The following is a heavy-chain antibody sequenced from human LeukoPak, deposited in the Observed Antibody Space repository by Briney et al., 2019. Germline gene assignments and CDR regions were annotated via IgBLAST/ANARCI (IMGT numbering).Heavy chain of an antibody. D-gene: IGHD3-10*01. CDR3: ARLYYYDSGTFYNGLDS. J-gene: IGHJ5*01. Sequence: SETLSLTCTVSGGSISSYYWSWIRQPPRKGLEWIGYIYYSGSTKYNPSLKSRVTISVDTSNNQFSLKLSSVTAADTAVYYCARLYYYDSGTFYNGLDSWGQGTLVTVSS. V-gene: IGHV4-59*01. CDR1: GGSISSYY. CDR2: IYYSGST.